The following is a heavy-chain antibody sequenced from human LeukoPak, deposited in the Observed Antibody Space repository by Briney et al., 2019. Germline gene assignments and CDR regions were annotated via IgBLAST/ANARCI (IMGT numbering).Heavy chain of an antibody. J-gene: IGHJ4*02. V-gene: IGHV3-48*03. Sequence: HPGGSLRLSCAVSGFTFSSYEMNWVRQAPGKGLEGVSYISRSGTTIYYADSVKGRFTISRDNAKNSLYLQMNSLRAEDTAVYYCAREMHGDDDYWGQGTLDTVSS. CDR2: ISRSGTTI. D-gene: IGHD4-17*01. CDR3: AREMHGDDDY. CDR1: GFTFSSYE.